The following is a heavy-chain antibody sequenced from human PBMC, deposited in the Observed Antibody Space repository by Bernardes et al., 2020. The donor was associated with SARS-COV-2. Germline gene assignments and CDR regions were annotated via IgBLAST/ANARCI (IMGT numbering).Heavy chain of an antibody. J-gene: IGHJ3*01. CDR2: IHYSRST. Sequence: SESLSLTCTVSGGPISSHYWCWFRQPPGNGLDWIGSIHYSRSTDYNPSLKSRVTISLDTSKNQYSLKLTSVTAADTAIYYCARGMLWGGSAGLDVWGPGTMVTVSS. CDR3: ARGMLWGGSAGLDV. V-gene: IGHV4-59*11. CDR1: GGPISSHY. D-gene: IGHD2-2*01.